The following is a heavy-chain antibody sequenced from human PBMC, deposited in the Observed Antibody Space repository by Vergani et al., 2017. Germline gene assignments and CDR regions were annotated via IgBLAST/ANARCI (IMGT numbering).Heavy chain of an antibody. CDR1: GFTFQAFS. Sequence: VEAGGGLVQPGGSLRLSCTASGFTFQAFSFHWVRQVSGRGLEWVSGIDRNYGVKNGNSFEGRFSISSDNAKKAVFLQMNNLRQEDTALYFCVRDNDYDADGPFDLWGRGTLVTVSS. CDR3: VRDNDYDADGPFDL. D-gene: IGHD3-16*01. J-gene: IGHJ2*01. V-gene: IGHV3-9*01. CDR2: IDRNYGVK.